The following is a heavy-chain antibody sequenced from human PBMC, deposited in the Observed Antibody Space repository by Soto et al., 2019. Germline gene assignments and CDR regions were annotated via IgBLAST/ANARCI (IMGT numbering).Heavy chain of an antibody. CDR2: IIPMFDST. Sequence: SVKFSCKAFGGTFSSYAICWVRQAPGQGLEWMGGIIPMFDSTNYAQKFQGRVTITADESTSTAFMELSSLRSEDTAVYYCARRVVVTSVRDIAYYYYGLDVWGQGTTVTVSS. V-gene: IGHV1-69*13. CDR3: ARRVVVTSVRDIAYYYYGLDV. D-gene: IGHD2-21*02. J-gene: IGHJ6*02. CDR1: GGTFSSYA.